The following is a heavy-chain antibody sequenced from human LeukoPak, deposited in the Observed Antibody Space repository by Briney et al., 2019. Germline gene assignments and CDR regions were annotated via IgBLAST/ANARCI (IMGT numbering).Heavy chain of an antibody. CDR1: GGSSSGYY. D-gene: IGHD4-23*01. Sequence: SETLSLTCAVYGGSSSGYYWSEIRQPPGKGLEWIGEINHSGSTNYNPSLKSRVTISVDTSKNQFFLKLSSVTAADKAVYYCATVWVRTVFYYCGQGTLVTVSS. V-gene: IGHV4-34*01. J-gene: IGHJ4*02. CDR3: ATVWVRTVFYY. CDR2: INHSGST.